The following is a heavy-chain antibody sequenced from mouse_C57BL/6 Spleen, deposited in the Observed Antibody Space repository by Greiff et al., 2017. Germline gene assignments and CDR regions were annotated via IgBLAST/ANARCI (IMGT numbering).Heavy chain of an antibody. V-gene: IGHV5-9-1*02. Sequence: EVNVVESGEGLVKPGGSLKLSCAASGFTFSSYAMSWVRQTPEKRLEWVAYISSGGDYIYYADTVKGRFTISRDNARTTLYLQMSSLKSEDTAMYYCTRENYDGYYEGYAMDYWGQGTSVTVSS. CDR2: ISSGGDYI. CDR1: GFTFSSYA. CDR3: TRENYDGYYEGYAMDY. J-gene: IGHJ4*01. D-gene: IGHD2-3*01.